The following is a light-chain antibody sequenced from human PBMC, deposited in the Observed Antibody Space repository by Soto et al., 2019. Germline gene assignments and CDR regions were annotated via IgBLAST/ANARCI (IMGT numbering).Light chain of an antibody. CDR1: QSVSRY. CDR2: GAS. Sequence: VLTQSPGTLSLSPGERATLSCRASQSVSRYLVWYQQKPGQAPRLLIYGASSRASGIPDRFSGSRSGTDFTLTINRLGPEDSAVYYCQQFDTSPYTFGQGTKLEIK. V-gene: IGKV3-20*01. J-gene: IGKJ2*01. CDR3: QQFDTSPYT.